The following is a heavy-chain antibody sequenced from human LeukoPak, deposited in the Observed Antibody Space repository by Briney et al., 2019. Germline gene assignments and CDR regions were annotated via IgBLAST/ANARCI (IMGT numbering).Heavy chain of an antibody. CDR1: GFTFNTYG. J-gene: IGHJ4*02. CDR3: ITESPL. Sequence: GGTLRLSWAASGFTFNTYGMSWVRQAPGKGLEWVGRIKSKTDGGTTDYAAPVKGRFTISRGDSKNTLYLQMNSLKTEDTAMYYCITESPLWGQGTQVPVSS. V-gene: IGHV3-15*01. CDR2: IKSKTDGGTT.